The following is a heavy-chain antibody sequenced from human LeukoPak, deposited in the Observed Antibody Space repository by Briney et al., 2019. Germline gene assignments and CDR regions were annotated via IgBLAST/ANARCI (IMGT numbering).Heavy chain of an antibody. Sequence: GGSLRLPCAASGFPFSNYWMHWVRQAPGKGLVWVSRVNSDGSTTNYADSVKGRFTISRDNAENTLYMRMNSLRPEDTAVYYCARGYYSSSRFDSWGQGTLVTVSS. CDR1: GFPFSNYW. V-gene: IGHV3-74*01. J-gene: IGHJ4*02. CDR3: ARGYYSSSRFDS. CDR2: VNSDGSTT. D-gene: IGHD6-13*01.